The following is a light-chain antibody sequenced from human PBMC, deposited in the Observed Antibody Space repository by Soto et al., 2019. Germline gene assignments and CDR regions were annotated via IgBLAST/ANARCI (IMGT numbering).Light chain of an antibody. CDR1: SSDVGGYNY. CDR3: SSYTSSSTLGYV. V-gene: IGLV2-8*01. Sequence: QSALTQPPSASGSPGQSVTISCTGTSSDVGGYNYVSWYQQHPGKAPKLMIYEVSKRPSGVPDRFSGSKSGNTASLTISGLQAEDEADYYCSSYTSSSTLGYVFGTGTKLTVL. J-gene: IGLJ1*01. CDR2: EVS.